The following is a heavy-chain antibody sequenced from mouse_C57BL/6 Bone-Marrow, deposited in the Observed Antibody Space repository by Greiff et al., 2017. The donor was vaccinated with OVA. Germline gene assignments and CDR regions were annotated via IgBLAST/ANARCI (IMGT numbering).Heavy chain of an antibody. V-gene: IGHV1-22*01. J-gene: IGHJ4*01. Sequence: VQLQQSGPELVKPGASVKMSCKASGYTFPAYNMHWVKQSHGKSLEWIGYINPNNGGTSYNQKFKGKATLTVNKSSSTAYMELRSLTSEDSAVYYCARPTGTGYAMDYWGQGTSVTVSS. CDR1: GYTFPAYN. CDR3: ARPTGTGYAMDY. D-gene: IGHD4-1*01. CDR2: INPNNGGT.